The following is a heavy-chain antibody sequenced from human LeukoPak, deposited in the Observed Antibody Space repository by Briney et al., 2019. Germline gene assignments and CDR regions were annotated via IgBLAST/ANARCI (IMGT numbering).Heavy chain of an antibody. D-gene: IGHD1/OR15-1a*01. CDR1: GFTFGGYG. V-gene: IGHV3-33*01. Sequence: GGSLRLSCAGSGFTFGGYGMHWFRQTPGKELEWVAVIAYDGSRAFYADSVKGRFTISRDNSKNTMSVQMDDLRAEDTAVYYCTRCNNDHFDYWGQGTLVTVSS. J-gene: IGHJ4*02. CDR3: TRCNNDHFDY. CDR2: IAYDGSRA.